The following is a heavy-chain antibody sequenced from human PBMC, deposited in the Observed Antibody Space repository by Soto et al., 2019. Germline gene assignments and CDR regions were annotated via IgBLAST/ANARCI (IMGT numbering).Heavy chain of an antibody. D-gene: IGHD2-2*01. Sequence: GGSLRLSCAASGFTFSSYAMSWVRQAPGKGLEWVSAISGSGGSTHYADSVKGRFTISRDNSKNTLYLQMNSLRAEDTAVYYCAREYCSSTSCYHYCMDVWGQGTTVTVSS. CDR1: GFTFSSYA. CDR3: AREYCSSTSCYHYCMDV. J-gene: IGHJ6*02. CDR2: ISGSGGST. V-gene: IGHV3-23*01.